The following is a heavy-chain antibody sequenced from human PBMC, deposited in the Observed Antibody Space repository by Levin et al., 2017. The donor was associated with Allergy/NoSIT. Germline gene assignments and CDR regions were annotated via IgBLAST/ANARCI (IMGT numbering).Heavy chain of an antibody. CDR1: GFTFSTSA. Sequence: GESLKISCAASGFTFSTSAMSWVRQAPGKGLEWVSAITDSGGRTYSADSLKGRFTISRDNSKNTLYLQMNSLRDEDTALYYCAKRSSVGAFDYWGQGTLVTVSS. D-gene: IGHD1-26*01. V-gene: IGHV3-23*01. J-gene: IGHJ4*02. CDR2: ITDSGGRT. CDR3: AKRSSVGAFDY.